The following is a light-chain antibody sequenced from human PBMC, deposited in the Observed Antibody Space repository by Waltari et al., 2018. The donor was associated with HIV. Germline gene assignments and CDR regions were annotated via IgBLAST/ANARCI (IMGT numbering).Light chain of an antibody. CDR1: SSNIGRNT. CDR3: AAWDDSLNGWV. CDR2: TNN. V-gene: IGLV1-44*01. J-gene: IGLJ3*02. Sequence: QSVLTQPPSASGTPGQRVTIPCSGSSSNIGRNTVNWYHQPPGTAPKLLIYTNNQRPSGVPDRFSGSKSGTSASLAISGLQSEDEADYYCAAWDDSLNGWVFGGGTKLTVL.